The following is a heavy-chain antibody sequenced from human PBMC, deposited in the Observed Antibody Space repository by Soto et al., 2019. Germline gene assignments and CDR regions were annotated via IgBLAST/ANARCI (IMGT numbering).Heavy chain of an antibody. V-gene: IGHV3-30-3*01. D-gene: IGHD2-2*01. CDR1: GLTFSAYA. CDR2: ISYDGANK. CDR3: ARDEGDIVVVPAASGYMDV. Sequence: PGGSLRLSCTASGLTFSAYAIHWVRQAPGKGLEWVAVISYDGANKYYADSVRGRFTISRDNSKNTLYLQMNSLRAEDTAVYYCARDEGDIVVVPAASGYMDVWGKGTTVTVSS. J-gene: IGHJ6*03.